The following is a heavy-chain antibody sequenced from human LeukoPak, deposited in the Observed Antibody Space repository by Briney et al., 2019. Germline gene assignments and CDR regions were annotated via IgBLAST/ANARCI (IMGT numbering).Heavy chain of an antibody. Sequence: SETLSLTCAVYGGSFSGYYWSWIRQPPGKGLEWIGEINHSGSTNYNPSLKSRVTISVDTSKNQFSLKLSSVTAADTAVYYCARGGRVTTAFDCWGQGTLVTVSS. J-gene: IGHJ4*02. D-gene: IGHD4-17*01. CDR1: GGSFSGYY. CDR2: INHSGST. V-gene: IGHV4-34*01. CDR3: ARGGRVTTAFDC.